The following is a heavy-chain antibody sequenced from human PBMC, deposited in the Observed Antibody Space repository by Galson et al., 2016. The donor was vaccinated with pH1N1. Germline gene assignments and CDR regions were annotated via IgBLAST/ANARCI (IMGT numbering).Heavy chain of an antibody. CDR1: GYTLTSYD. J-gene: IGHJ2*01. V-gene: IGHV1-8*01. CDR2: MNPNNGNA. CDR3: ARGPVYWYFDL. Sequence: VKVSCKASGYTLTSYDINWVRQATGQGLEWMGWMNPNNGNADYAPKFQGRVTLTRNASINTAYMELSSLTSEDTAVYYCARGPVYWYFDLWGRGTPVIVSS.